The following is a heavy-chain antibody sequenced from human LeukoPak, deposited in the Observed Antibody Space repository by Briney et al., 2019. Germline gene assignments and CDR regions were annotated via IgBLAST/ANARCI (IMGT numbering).Heavy chain of an antibody. CDR1: GGSFSGYY. Sequence: SETLSLTCAVYGGSFSGYYWSWIRQPPGKGLEWIGEINHSGSTNSNPSLKSRVTISVDTSKNQFSLKLSSVTAADTAVYYCARGYLGYYDYIWGSYRYGLYFDYWGQGTLVTVSS. CDR2: INHSGST. D-gene: IGHD3-16*02. V-gene: IGHV4-34*01. CDR3: ARGYLGYYDYIWGSYRYGLYFDY. J-gene: IGHJ4*02.